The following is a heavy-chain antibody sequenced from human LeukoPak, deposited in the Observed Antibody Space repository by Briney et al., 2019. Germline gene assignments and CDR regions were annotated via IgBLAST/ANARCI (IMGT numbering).Heavy chain of an antibody. V-gene: IGHV3-74*01. CDR3: AKEGNYNAFDI. J-gene: IGHJ3*02. CDR1: GSTFSSYW. CDR2: INRDGSST. D-gene: IGHD3-10*01. Sequence: GGSLRLSCAASGSTFSSYWMHWVRHAPGKGLVWVSRINRDGSSTSYADSVKGRFTISRDNAKNTLYLQMNSLRAEDTAVYYCAKEGNYNAFDIWGQGTMVTVPS.